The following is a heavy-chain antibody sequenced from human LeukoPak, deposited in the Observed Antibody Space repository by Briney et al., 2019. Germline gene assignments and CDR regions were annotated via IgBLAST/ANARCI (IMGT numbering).Heavy chain of an antibody. CDR1: GGTFSSYA. V-gene: IGHV1-69*06. CDR3: ATGRGWYIFDY. Sequence: ASVKVSCKASGGTFSSYAISWVRQAPGQGLEWMGGVIPIFGTAIYAQKFQGRVTMTEDTSTDTAYMELSSLRSEDTAVYYCATGRGWYIFDYWGQGTLVTVSS. D-gene: IGHD6-19*01. J-gene: IGHJ4*02. CDR2: VIPIFGTA.